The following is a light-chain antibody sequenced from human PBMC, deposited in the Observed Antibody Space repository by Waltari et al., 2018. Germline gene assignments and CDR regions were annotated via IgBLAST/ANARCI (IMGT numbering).Light chain of an antibody. J-gene: IGLJ2*01. V-gene: IGLV2-11*01. CDR3: CSYVGASTFV. CDR1: SSDVGDYGS. Sequence: QSALTQPRSVSGSPGQSVPISCTGASSDVGDYGSVSWYQQRPGKVPNLLIFDVYKRPSGVPDRFSGSKSGNTASLTISGLQPEDEADYHCCSYVGASTFVFGGGTKLTVL. CDR2: DVY.